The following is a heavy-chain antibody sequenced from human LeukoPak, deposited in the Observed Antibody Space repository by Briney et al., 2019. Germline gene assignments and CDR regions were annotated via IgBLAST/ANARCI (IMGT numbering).Heavy chain of an antibody. CDR2: ISWNSGRI. CDR1: GFTFDDYA. CDR3: AKTPDYSNDPSHFDS. J-gene: IGHJ4*02. V-gene: IGHV3-9*01. D-gene: IGHD4-11*01. Sequence: PGGSLRLSCAASGFTFDDYAMHWVRQAPGKGLEWVSGISWNSGRIVYAESVKGRFTISRDSAKNSLYLQMNSLRAEDTALYYCAKTPDYSNDPSHFDSWGQGTLVTVSS.